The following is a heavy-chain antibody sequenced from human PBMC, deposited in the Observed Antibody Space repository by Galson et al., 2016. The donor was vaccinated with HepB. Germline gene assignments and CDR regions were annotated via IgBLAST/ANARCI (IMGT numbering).Heavy chain of an antibody. V-gene: IGHV4-4*02. CDR1: GGSLSGTNW. Sequence: ETLSLTCAVSGGSLSGTNWWSWVRQSPGKGLEWIGEAYHSGTVAYNPSFKTRVTISVDKSKNQFSLTLTSVTAADTAVYYCARDAFLPGTDGAYLDPWGQGMLVTVTS. D-gene: IGHD2-21*01. CDR3: ARDAFLPGTDGAYLDP. J-gene: IGHJ4*02. CDR2: AYHSGTV.